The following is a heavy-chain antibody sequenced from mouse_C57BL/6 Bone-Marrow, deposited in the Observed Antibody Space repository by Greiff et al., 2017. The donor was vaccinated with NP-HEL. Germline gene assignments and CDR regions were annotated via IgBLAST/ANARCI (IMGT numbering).Heavy chain of an antibody. D-gene: IGHD2-4*01. Sequence: QVQLQQSGAELVKPGASVKLSCKASGYTFTSYWMHWVKQRPGQGLEWIGMIHPNSGSTNYNEKFKSKATLTVDKSSSTAYMQLSSLTSEDSAVYYCARPPIYYDFDYWGQGTTLTVSS. CDR3: ARPPIYYDFDY. CDR2: IHPNSGST. V-gene: IGHV1-64*01. J-gene: IGHJ2*01. CDR1: GYTFTSYW.